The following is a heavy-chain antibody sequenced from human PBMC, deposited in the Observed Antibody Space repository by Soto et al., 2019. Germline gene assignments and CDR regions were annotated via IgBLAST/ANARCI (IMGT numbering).Heavy chain of an antibody. D-gene: IGHD2-15*01. J-gene: IGHJ6*03. Sequence: GESLKISCKGSGYSFTSYWIGWVRQMPGKGLEWMGIIYPGDSDTRYSPSFQGQVTISADKSISTAYLQWSSLKASDTAMYYCARRSGCSGGSCYSNYYYYMDVWGKGTTVTVSS. V-gene: IGHV5-51*01. CDR2: IYPGDSDT. CDR1: GYSFTSYW. CDR3: ARRSGCSGGSCYSNYYYYMDV.